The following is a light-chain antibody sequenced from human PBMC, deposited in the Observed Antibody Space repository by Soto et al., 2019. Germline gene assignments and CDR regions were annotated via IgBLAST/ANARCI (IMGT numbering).Light chain of an antibody. CDR3: QQDGSLPRT. Sequence: EIVLTQSPDPLSLSPGERATLSCRASQTVTSSYLAWYRQRPGQAPRLLIYDASSRATGIPDRFRGSGSGTDVTLTISRLEPEDFAVYFCQQDGSLPRTFGRGTKLEIK. CDR1: QTVTSSY. J-gene: IGKJ2*01. CDR2: DAS. V-gene: IGKV3-20*01.